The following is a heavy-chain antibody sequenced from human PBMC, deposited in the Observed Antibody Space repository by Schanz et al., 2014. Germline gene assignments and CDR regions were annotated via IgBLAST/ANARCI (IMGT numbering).Heavy chain of an antibody. J-gene: IGHJ3*02. V-gene: IGHV4-61*02. CDR1: GGSISSGSYY. Sequence: QVQLQESGPGLVKPSQTLSLTCSVSGGSISSGSYYWNWIRQPAGKGLEWIGRVYTSGSTYYNPSRKSRVTISVDTSKNQFSLILSSATAADTAVYYCARDRGRGDLPGDIWGQGTMVTVSS. CDR2: VYTSGST. CDR3: ARDRGRGDLPGDI. D-gene: IGHD4-17*01.